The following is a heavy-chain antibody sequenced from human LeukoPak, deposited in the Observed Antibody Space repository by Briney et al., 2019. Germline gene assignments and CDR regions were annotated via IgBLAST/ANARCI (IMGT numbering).Heavy chain of an antibody. CDR2: YRAGDT. J-gene: IGHJ5*02. V-gene: IGHV3-66*01. CDR3: GRDAYDNTGSVRWFDR. D-gene: IGHD1-14*01. Sequence: YRAGDTYYADSVKGRFTISRDDSKNTLYLQMNTVRVEDTAVYYCGRDAYDNTGSVRWFDRWGQGTLVSVSS.